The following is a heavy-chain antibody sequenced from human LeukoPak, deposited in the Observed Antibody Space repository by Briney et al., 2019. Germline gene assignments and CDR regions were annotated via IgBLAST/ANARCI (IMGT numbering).Heavy chain of an antibody. CDR3: ANYPPMIGYCSGGSCYHDAFDI. Sequence: GGSLRLSCAASGFTFSSYGMHWVRQAPGKGLEWAAVISYDGSNKYYADSVKGRFTISRDNSKNTLYLQMNSLRAEDTAVYYCANYPPMIGYCSGGSCYHDAFDIWGQGTMVTVSS. D-gene: IGHD2-15*01. CDR2: ISYDGSNK. V-gene: IGHV3-30*18. J-gene: IGHJ3*02. CDR1: GFTFSSYG.